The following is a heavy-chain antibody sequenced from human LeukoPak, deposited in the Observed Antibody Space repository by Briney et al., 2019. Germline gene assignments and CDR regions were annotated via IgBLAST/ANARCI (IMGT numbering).Heavy chain of an antibody. J-gene: IGHJ4*02. D-gene: IGHD1-26*01. CDR3: ARGGSKIVGAFDY. CDR1: GFTFSTYW. CDR2: IKQYGSEK. Sequence: PGGSLRLSCAVSGFTFSTYWMTWVRQAPGKGLEWVANIKQYGSEKYYVDSVKGRFTISRDNAKNSLYLQMNSLRVEDTAVYYCARGGSKIVGAFDYWGQGTLVTVSS. V-gene: IGHV3-7*01.